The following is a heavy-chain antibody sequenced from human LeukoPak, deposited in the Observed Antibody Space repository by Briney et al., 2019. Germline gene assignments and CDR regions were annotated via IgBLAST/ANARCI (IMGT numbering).Heavy chain of an antibody. D-gene: IGHD2-2*02. CDR3: ARVYTGNRWHFDY. CDR2: IKRDGSEK. J-gene: IGHJ4*02. V-gene: IGHV3-7*03. CDR1: GFTFSTYW. Sequence: GVSLRLSCAASGFTFSTYWMSWVRQAPGKGLGCVANIKRDGSEKYYVDSVKGRFTIFRDDAKSSLYLQMNSLRAEDTAVYFCARVYTGNRWHFDYWGQGTLATVSS.